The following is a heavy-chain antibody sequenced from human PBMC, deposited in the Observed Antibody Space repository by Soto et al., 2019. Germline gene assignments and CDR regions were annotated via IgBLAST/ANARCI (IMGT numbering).Heavy chain of an antibody. Sequence: EVQLLESGGGLVQPGGSLRLSCAASGFTFSSYAMSWFRQAPGKGLEWVSAISGSGGSTYYADSVKGRFTISRDNSKNTRYLKMNSLRDEDTAVYYCAKDRVVKAAEFFYYYYYGMDVWGQGTTVTVSS. J-gene: IGHJ6*02. D-gene: IGHD6-13*01. CDR2: ISGSGGST. CDR1: GFTFSSYA. V-gene: IGHV3-23*01. CDR3: AKDRVVKAAEFFYYYYYGMDV.